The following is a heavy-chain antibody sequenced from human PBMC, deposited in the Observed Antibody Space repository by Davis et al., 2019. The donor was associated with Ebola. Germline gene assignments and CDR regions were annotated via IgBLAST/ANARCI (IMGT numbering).Heavy chain of an antibody. CDR1: GFTFSSYG. CDR2: IKQDGSEK. Sequence: GGSLRLSCAASGFTFSSYGMHWVRQAPGKGPERVASIKQDGSEKYYVDSVKGRFTISRDNAKNSLYLQMNSLRAEDTAVYYCARDRGSPLRTRGHDYWGQGTLVTVSS. J-gene: IGHJ4*02. CDR3: ARDRGSPLRTRGHDY. D-gene: IGHD3-16*01. V-gene: IGHV3-7*01.